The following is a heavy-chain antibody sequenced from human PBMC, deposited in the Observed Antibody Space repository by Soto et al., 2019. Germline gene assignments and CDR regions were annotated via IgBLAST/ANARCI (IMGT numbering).Heavy chain of an antibody. D-gene: IGHD2-2*01. CDR3: ARGIYCSSTSCYGDFDY. CDR1: GGSFSGYY. V-gene: IGHV4-34*01. Sequence: PSETLSLTCAVYGGSFSGYYWSWIRQPPGKGLEWIGEINHSGSTNYNPSLKSRVTISVDTSKNQFFLKLSSVTAADTAVFYCARGIYCSSTSCYGDFDYWGQGTLVTVSS. J-gene: IGHJ4*02. CDR2: INHSGST.